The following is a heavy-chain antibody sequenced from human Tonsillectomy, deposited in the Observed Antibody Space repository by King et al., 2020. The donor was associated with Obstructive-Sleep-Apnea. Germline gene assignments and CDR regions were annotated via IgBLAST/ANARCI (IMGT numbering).Heavy chain of an antibody. J-gene: IGHJ6*02. Sequence: QLVQSVAEVKRPWASVKVSCKASGYTFTSYDINWVRQAPGHGLEWMGWMNPNSGNTGYAQKFQGRATMTRSTSISPPYMELSSLGSGDTAVYYCARAPSVTEYYYYYYGMDVWGQGTTVTVSS. CDR2: MNPNSGNT. CDR1: GYTFTSYD. CDR3: ARAPSVTEYYYYYYGMDV. D-gene: IGHD4-17*01. V-gene: IGHV1-8*01.